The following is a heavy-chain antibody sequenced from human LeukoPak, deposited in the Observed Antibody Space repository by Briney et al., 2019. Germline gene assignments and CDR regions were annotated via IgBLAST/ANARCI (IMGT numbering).Heavy chain of an antibody. CDR2: IGQDGSDQ. CDR1: GFTFTTYW. Sequence: GGSLRLSCAASGFTFTTYWMSWVRQAPGRGLEWVANIGQDGSDQHYVDSVKGRFTISRDNAKNSLFLQMNSLRTEDTAVYYCVRDSYTNTWHFQNKDYWGQGTLVTVSS. V-gene: IGHV3-7*01. D-gene: IGHD2-2*02. J-gene: IGHJ4*02. CDR3: VRDSYTNTWHFQNKDY.